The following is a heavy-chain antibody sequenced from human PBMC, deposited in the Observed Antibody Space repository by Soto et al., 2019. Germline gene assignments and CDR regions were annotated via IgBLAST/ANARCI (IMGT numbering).Heavy chain of an antibody. CDR2: IYYSGST. CDR1: GGSISSYY. J-gene: IGHJ6*03. Sequence: SETLSLTCTVSGGSISSYYWSWIRQPPGKGLEWIGYIYYSGSTNYNPSLKSRVPISVDTSKNQFSLKLSSVTAADTAVYYCARHLVVVPAATVYYYYYMDVWGKGTTVTVSS. V-gene: IGHV4-59*08. CDR3: ARHLVVVPAATVYYYYYMDV. D-gene: IGHD2-2*01.